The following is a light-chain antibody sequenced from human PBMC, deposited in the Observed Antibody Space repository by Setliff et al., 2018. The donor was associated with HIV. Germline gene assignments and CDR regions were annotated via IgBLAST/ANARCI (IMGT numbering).Light chain of an antibody. Sequence: VLTQPPSASGTPGQRVTISCSGSSSNIGSNTVNWYQQLPGTASTLLIYNNNQRPSGVPDRFSGSKSGTSASLAISGLQSEDEADYYCAAWDDSLNGVVFGGGTKVTVL. V-gene: IGLV1-44*01. J-gene: IGLJ2*01. CDR1: SSNIGSNT. CDR2: NNN. CDR3: AAWDDSLNGVV.